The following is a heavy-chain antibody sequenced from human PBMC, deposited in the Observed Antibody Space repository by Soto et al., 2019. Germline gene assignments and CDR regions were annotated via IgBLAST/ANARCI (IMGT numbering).Heavy chain of an antibody. J-gene: IGHJ4*02. Sequence: SETLSLTCIVSGGSMSSSNWWNWVRQPPGKGLEWIGETHHSGRTNYNPSLKSRVIISVDESKNHFSLKLSSVTAADTAVYYCSRSEATALXYWSQGTLVTVSS. D-gene: IGHD1-26*01. V-gene: IGHV4-4*02. CDR3: SRSEATALXY. CDR2: THHSGRT. CDR1: GGSMSSSNW.